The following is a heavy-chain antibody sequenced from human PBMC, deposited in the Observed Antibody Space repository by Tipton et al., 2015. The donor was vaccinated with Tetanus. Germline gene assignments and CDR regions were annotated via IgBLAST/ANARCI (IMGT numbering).Heavy chain of an antibody. D-gene: IGHD2-8*02. V-gene: IGHV4-59*01. J-gene: IGHJ4*01. Sequence: TLSLTCTVPHGSITSYYWTWMRQSPGKGLEWIGYIFYTGSTNYNPSFKSRVTMSVDTSKNQLSLKLDSVTSADTAVYYCARYHCTGTTCQHLDHWGQGTLVTVSS. CDR2: IFYTGST. CDR3: ARYHCTGTTCQHLDH. CDR1: HGSITSYY.